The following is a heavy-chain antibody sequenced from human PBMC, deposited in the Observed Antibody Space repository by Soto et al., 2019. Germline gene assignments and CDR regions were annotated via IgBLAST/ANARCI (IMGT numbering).Heavy chain of an antibody. D-gene: IGHD3-22*01. V-gene: IGHV4-30-4*01. J-gene: IGHJ2*01. CDR3: ARMSYFYDKWYFDL. CDR2: VYYSGTT. CDR1: GDSINNYDYY. Sequence: SEPLSLTCTVSGDSINNYDYYWSWIRQTPGKGLEWIGYVYYSGTTDYIPSLKSRLSMSIDKSQNQFTLKLNSVTAADTATYYCARMSYFYDKWYFDLWGRGTLVTVSS.